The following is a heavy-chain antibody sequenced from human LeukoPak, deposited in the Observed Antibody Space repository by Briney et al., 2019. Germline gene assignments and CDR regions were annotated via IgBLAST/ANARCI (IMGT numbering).Heavy chain of an antibody. CDR3: ATNDYGDVYYFDY. CDR1: GYTFTSYY. Sequence: ASVTVSCKASGYTFTSYYMHWVRQAPGQGLEWMGLINPSGGSTSYAQKFQGRVTMTRDTSTSTVYMELSSLRSEDTAVYYCATNDYGDVYYFDYWGQGTLVTVSS. D-gene: IGHD4-17*01. J-gene: IGHJ4*02. CDR2: INPSGGST. V-gene: IGHV1-46*01.